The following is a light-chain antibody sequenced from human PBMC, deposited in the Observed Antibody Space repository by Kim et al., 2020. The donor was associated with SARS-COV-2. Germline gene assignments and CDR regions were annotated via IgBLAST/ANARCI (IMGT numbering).Light chain of an antibody. CDR2: QAS. CDR3: QKYNSHSRT. Sequence: DIQMTQSPSTLSASVGDRVTITCRASQSINTWLAWYQQKPGEAPKVLIYQASSLQSGVPSRFSGSGSGTEFTLTISSLQPDDFATYYCQKYNSHSRTFGQGTKVDIK. V-gene: IGKV1-5*03. J-gene: IGKJ1*01. CDR1: QSINTW.